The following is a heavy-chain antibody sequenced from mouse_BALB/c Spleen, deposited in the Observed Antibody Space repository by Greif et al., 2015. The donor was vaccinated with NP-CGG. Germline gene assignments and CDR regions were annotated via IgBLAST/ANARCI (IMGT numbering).Heavy chain of an antibody. CDR2: IAPGSDST. Sequence: DLVEPGASVKLSCKASGYTFTSYWINWIKQRPGQGLEWIGRIAPGSDSTYYNEMFKGKATLTVDTSSSTAYIQLSSLSSEDSAVYFCARGEVQGFAYWGQGTLVTVSA. V-gene: IGHV1S41*01. D-gene: IGHD2-14*01. CDR3: ARGEVQGFAY. CDR1: GYTFTSYW. J-gene: IGHJ3*01.